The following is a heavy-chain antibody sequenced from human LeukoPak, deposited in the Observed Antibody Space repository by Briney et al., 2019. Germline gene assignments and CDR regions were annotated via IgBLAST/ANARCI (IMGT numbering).Heavy chain of an antibody. D-gene: IGHD4-17*01. CDR2: IIPIFGTA. J-gene: IGHJ4*02. V-gene: IGHV1-69*05. CDR1: GGTFSSYA. Sequence: SVKVSCKASGGTFSSYAISWVRQAPGQGLVWMGGIIPIFGTANYAQKFQGRVTITTDESTSTAYMELSSLRSEDTAVYYWASCDGDYVLDYWGQGTLVTVSS. CDR3: ASCDGDYVLDY.